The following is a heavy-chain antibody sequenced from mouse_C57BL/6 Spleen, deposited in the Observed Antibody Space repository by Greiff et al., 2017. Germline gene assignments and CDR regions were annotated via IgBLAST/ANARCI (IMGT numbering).Heavy chain of an antibody. CDR2: INPSSGYT. D-gene: IGHD1-1*01. V-gene: IGHV1-4*01. Sequence: QVQLQQSGAELARPGASVKMSCKASGYTFTSYTMHWVQQRPGQGLEWIGYINPSSGYTKYNQKFKDKATLTADKSSSTAYMQLSSLTSEDSAVYYWGRNYGSSRWGQGILVTVSA. CDR3: GRNYGSSR. J-gene: IGHJ3*01. CDR1: GYTFTSYT.